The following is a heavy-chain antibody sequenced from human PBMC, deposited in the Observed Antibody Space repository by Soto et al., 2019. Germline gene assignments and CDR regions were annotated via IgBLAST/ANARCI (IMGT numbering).Heavy chain of an antibody. CDR3: ATGIGAAAGATFHY. J-gene: IGHJ4*02. CDR2: ISYDGNKK. Sequence: PGGSLRLSCEVSGFTFNTYGMHWVRQAPGKGLEWVAFISYDGNKKEYSDSVKGRFTISRDNSKNTHHLQMNSLTIEDTSMYYCATGIGAAAGATFHYWGQGTLVTVSS. CDR1: GFTFNTYG. D-gene: IGHD6-13*01. V-gene: IGHV3-30*02.